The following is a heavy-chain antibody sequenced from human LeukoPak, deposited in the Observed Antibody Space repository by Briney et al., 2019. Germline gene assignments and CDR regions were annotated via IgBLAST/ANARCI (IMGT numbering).Heavy chain of an antibody. J-gene: IGHJ3*02. Sequence: GSVKVSCKASGYTFTSYYMHWVRQAPGQGREWMGIINPSGGSTSYAQKFQGRVTMTRDTSTSTVYMELSSLRSEDTAVYYCAREISGDAFDIWGQGTMVTVSS. V-gene: IGHV1-46*01. CDR3: AREISGDAFDI. CDR2: INPSGGST. CDR1: GYTFTSYY. D-gene: IGHD1-26*01.